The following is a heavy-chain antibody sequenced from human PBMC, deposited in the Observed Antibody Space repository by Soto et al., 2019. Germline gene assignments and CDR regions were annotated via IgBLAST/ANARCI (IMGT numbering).Heavy chain of an antibody. V-gene: IGHV5-51*01. D-gene: IGHD6-19*01. CDR2: IYPGDSDT. CDR3: ARHEVAVAGTFVN. Sequence: GESLKISCKGSGYSFTSYWIGWVRQMPGKGLEWMGIIYPGDSDTRYSPSFQGQVTISADKSISTAYLQWSSLKASDTAMYYWARHEVAVAGTFVNCGEEAPVTASS. CDR1: GYSFTSYW. J-gene: IGHJ4*02.